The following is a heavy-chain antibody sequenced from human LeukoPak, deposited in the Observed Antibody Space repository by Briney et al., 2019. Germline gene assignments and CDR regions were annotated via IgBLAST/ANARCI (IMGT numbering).Heavy chain of an antibody. D-gene: IGHD1-26*01. J-gene: IGHJ4*02. V-gene: IGHV3-11*04. CDR1: GFTFSDYY. CDR2: ISSSSSTI. Sequence: PGRSLRLSCAASGFTFSDYYMSWIRQAPGKGLEWVSYISSSSSTIYYADSVKGRFTISRDNAKNSLYLQMNSLRAEDTAVYYCARENSGSYSPYQLDYWGQGTLVTVSS. CDR3: ARENSGSYSPYQLDY.